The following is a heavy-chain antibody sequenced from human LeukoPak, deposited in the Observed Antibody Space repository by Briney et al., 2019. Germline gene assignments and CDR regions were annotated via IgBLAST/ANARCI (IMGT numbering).Heavy chain of an antibody. CDR1: GFTFSTYA. CDR3: AREFYGKFDY. J-gene: IGHJ4*02. V-gene: IGHV3-48*02. D-gene: IGHD4-17*01. Sequence: GGSLRLSCAASGFTFSTYAMHWVRQAPGKGLEWVSYISSSSSTIYYADSVKGRFTISRDNAKNSLFLQMNSLRDEDTAVYYCAREFYGKFDYWGQGTLVTVSS. CDR2: ISSSSSTI.